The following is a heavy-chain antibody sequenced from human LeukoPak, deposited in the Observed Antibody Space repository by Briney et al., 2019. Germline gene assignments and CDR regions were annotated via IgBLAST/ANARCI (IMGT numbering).Heavy chain of an antibody. V-gene: IGHV5-10-1*01. J-gene: IGHJ4*02. D-gene: IGHD3-10*01. CDR3: ASGSAGRFGELFPTDY. CDR2: IDPSDSYN. CDR1: GYRFTSLC. Sequence: GESLRISCKGSGYRFTSLCISWVRQSPGKGLEWIGRIDPSDSYNNHSPSFQGHVTISADQSISTAYLQWSSLKASDTAMYYCASGSAGRFGELFPTDYWGQGTLVTVSS.